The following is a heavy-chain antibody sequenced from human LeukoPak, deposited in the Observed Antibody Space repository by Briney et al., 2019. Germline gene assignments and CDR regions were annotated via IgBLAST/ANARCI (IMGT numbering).Heavy chain of an antibody. CDR3: AKEIAAIGLPAVDH. CDR1: GFTFSDYY. CDR2: ISSSGSTI. D-gene: IGHD6-13*01. V-gene: IGHV3-11*01. Sequence: GGSLRLSCAASGFTFSDYYMSWIRQAPGKGLEWVSYISSSGSTIYYADSVKGRVTISRDNSKNTLYLQMDSLGAADTAIYYCAKEIAAIGLPAVDHWGQGTLVTVSS. J-gene: IGHJ4*02.